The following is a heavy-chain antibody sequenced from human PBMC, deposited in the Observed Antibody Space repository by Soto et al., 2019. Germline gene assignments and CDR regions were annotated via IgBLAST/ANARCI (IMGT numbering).Heavy chain of an antibody. CDR1: GYTFTSYA. D-gene: IGHD6-19*01. J-gene: IGHJ4*02. Sequence: ASVKVSCKASGYTFTSYAMHWVRQAPGQSLEWMGWINAGNGNTKYSQKFQGRVTITRDTSASTAYMELSSLRSEDTAVYYCARDFGYSSGWYSSYFDYWGQGTLVTVSS. V-gene: IGHV1-3*01. CDR2: INAGNGNT. CDR3: ARDFGYSSGWYSSYFDY.